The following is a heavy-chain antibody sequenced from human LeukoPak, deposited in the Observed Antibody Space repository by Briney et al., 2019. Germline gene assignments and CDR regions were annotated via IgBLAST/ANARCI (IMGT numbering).Heavy chain of an antibody. CDR1: GASISSYY. CDR3: ARGRFYYGWGNHACDI. J-gene: IGHJ3*02. D-gene: IGHD3-10*01. Sequence: SETLSLTRTLAGASISSYYCGWVRQPPGKGLEWIGEINHSVSTNYNASLKRPVTISVDTSKNQFSLKLSSVTAADTAVYYCARGRFYYGWGNHACDIWGQGPMVPVSS. V-gene: IGHV4-34*01. CDR2: INHSVST.